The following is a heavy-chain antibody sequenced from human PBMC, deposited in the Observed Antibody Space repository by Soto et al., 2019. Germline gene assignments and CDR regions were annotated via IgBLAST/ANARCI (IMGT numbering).Heavy chain of an antibody. D-gene: IGHD2-2*01. V-gene: IGHV1-69*01. CDR3: AAPLYRKGRGYQLRSPQIYYYAMDV. J-gene: IGHJ6*02. CDR1: GGTFSSYT. CDR2: IIPIFGTA. Sequence: QVQLVQSGAEMKKPGSSVKVSCKASGGTFSSYTINWVRQAPGQGLEWMGGIIPIFGTANYAQKFQGRVTFTADESTSTAYRELSGLRSEDTAVYYCAAPLYRKGRGYQLRSPQIYYYAMDVWGQGTTVTVSS.